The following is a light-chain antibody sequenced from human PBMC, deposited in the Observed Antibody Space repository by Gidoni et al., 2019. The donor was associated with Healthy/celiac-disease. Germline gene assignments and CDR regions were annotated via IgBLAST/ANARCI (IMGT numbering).Light chain of an antibody. CDR2: LGS. Sequence: DSAMSQSPLSLPVIPGEPASISCRSSQRRRHSSGNNYLDWYLQKPGQSPQLLIYLGSNRAAGIPDRFSGSGSGTDFTLKISRMEAEDVGVYYCVQALQTLYTFGQGTKLEIK. CDR3: VQALQTLYT. J-gene: IGKJ2*01. CDR1: QRRRHSSGNNY. V-gene: IGKV2-28*01.